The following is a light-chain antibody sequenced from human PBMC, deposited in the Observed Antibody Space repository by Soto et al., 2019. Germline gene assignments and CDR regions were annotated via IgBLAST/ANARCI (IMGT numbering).Light chain of an antibody. J-gene: IGKJ4*01. CDR2: DAS. CDR3: QQASSVPLT. Sequence: MAQSVCPLSASVGDRVTIHCRASQSISSWLAWYQQKPGKAPKLLIYDASSLESGVPSRFSGSGSGTEFTLTISSLQPEDFATYYCQQASSVPLTFGGGTKVYI. V-gene: IGKV1-5*01. CDR1: QSISSW.